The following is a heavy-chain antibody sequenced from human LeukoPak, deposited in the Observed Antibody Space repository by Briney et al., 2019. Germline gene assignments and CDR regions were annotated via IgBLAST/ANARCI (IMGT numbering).Heavy chain of an antibody. CDR1: GDSVTTNLYY. J-gene: IGHJ5*02. D-gene: IGHD3-10*01. CDR2: IYSSGNT. CDR3: ARVHYGSGSYYYNWFDP. V-gene: IGHV4-39*02. Sequence: SETLSLTCTVSGDSVTTNLYYWAWLRQPPGKGLEWIGNIYSSGNTYFNPSLKGRVNISVDTSKNHFSLKLSSVTAADTAVYYCARVHYGSGSYYYNWFDPWGQGTLVTVSS.